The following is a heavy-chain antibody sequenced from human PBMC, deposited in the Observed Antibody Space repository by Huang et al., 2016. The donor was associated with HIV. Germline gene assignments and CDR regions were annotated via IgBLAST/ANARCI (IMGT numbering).Heavy chain of an antibody. D-gene: IGHD3-16*01. J-gene: IGHJ4*02. CDR1: GGSFSDQI. Sequence: QVQLEQSGPAVRKPGSSVKVSCQASGGSFSDQIISWVRQAPGQRFEWMGGIIPLFRSPAYAQEFKGRVPMTADESTATIYMELNSLTSEDTAVYYCAMSLRYQYDSRSYWGRYFDYWGQGTLVTVSS. CDR3: AMSLRYQYDSRSYWGRYFDY. V-gene: IGHV1-69*01. CDR2: IIPLFRSP.